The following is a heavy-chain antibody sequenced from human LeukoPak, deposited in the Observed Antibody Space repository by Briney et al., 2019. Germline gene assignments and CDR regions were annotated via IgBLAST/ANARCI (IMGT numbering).Heavy chain of an antibody. D-gene: IGHD4-17*01. Sequence: ASVKGSCKASGYIFTTYDINWVRQAAGQGLEWMGWMNPKSGNTGYAQNFRGRVTMTRNTSITTSYMELSSQRSEDTAVYSCARASRTYFGDYLYYFDSWGQGTQVTVSS. J-gene: IGHJ4*02. CDR3: ARASRTYFGDYLYYFDS. V-gene: IGHV1-8*01. CDR2: MNPKSGNT. CDR1: GYIFTTYD.